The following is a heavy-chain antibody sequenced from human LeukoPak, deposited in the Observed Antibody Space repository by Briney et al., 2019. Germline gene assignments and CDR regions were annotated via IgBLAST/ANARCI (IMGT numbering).Heavy chain of an antibody. Sequence: DSMKVSCKASGYTFTSYAMHWDRHAPGQRRGWMGWINAGNGNTKYSQKFQGRVTITRDKSTSTAYMELGSLRSEDTAVYYCARARQWLAYFDYWGQGTLVTVSS. J-gene: IGHJ4*02. V-gene: IGHV1-3*01. D-gene: IGHD6-19*01. CDR1: GYTFTSYA. CDR2: INAGNGNT. CDR3: ARARQWLAYFDY.